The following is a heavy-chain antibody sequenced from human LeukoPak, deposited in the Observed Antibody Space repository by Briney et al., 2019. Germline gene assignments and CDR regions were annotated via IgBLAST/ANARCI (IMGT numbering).Heavy chain of an antibody. CDR1: GYTFTSYD. D-gene: IGHD6-19*01. Sequence: ASVKVSCKASGYTFTSYDINWVRQATGQGLEWMGWMNPNSGNTGYAQKFQGRVTMTRNTSISTAYMELSSLRSDDTAVYYCARVRGIAVADHDYWAREPWSPSPQ. CDR2: MNPNSGNT. V-gene: IGHV1-8*01. J-gene: IGHJ4*02. CDR3: ARVRGIAVADHDY.